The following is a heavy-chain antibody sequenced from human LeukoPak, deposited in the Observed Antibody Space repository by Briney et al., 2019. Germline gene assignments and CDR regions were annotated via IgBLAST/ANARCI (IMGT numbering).Heavy chain of an antibody. CDR3: ATYRRPFSDWGSYYFDY. D-gene: IGHD3-16*01. V-gene: IGHV4-61*02. Sequence: SETLSLTCTVSGGSINSGTYYWSWIRQPAGKGLEWIGRIYPSGTTNYNPSLKSRVTISVDTSKNQFSLKLTSVTAADTALYYCATYRRPFSDWGSYYFDYWGQGTLVTVSS. J-gene: IGHJ4*02. CDR1: GGSINSGTYY. CDR2: IYPSGTT.